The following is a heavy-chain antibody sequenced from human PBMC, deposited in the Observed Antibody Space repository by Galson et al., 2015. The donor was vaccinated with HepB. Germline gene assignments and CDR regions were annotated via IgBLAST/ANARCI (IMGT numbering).Heavy chain of an antibody. V-gene: IGHV3-30*18. Sequence: SLRLSCAASGFTFSSYGMHWVRQAPGKGLEWVAVISYDGSNKYYADSVKGRFTISRDNSKNTLYLQMNSLRAEDTAVYYCAKDLAEYYGDYGRIDYWGQGTLVTVSS. CDR1: GFTFSSYG. D-gene: IGHD4-17*01. J-gene: IGHJ4*02. CDR3: AKDLAEYYGDYGRIDY. CDR2: ISYDGSNK.